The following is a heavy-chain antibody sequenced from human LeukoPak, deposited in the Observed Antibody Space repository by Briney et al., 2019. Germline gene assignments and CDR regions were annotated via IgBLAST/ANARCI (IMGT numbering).Heavy chain of an antibody. D-gene: IGHD3-22*01. CDR2: IYYSGST. CDR3: ATSYDSSGYYPDY. CDR1: GGSISSYY. V-gene: IGHV4-59*08. Sequence: SETLSLTCTVSGGSISSYYWSWIRQPPGKGLEWIGYIYYSGSTNYNPSLKSRVTISVDTSKNQFSLKLSSVTAADTAVYYCATSYDSSGYYPDYWGRGTLVTVSS. J-gene: IGHJ4*02.